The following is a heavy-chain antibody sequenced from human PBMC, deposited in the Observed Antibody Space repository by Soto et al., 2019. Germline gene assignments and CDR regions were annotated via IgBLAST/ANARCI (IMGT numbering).Heavy chain of an antibody. CDR1: GGSISSSSYY. CDR2: IYYSGST. Sequence: QLQLQESGPGLVKPSETLSLTCTVSGGSISSSSYYWGWIRQPPGKGLEWIGSIYYSGSTYYNPSLKSRVTISVDTSKNQFSLKLSSVTAADTAVYYCARLRVGATTVYYYGMDVWGQGTTVTVSS. J-gene: IGHJ6*02. V-gene: IGHV4-39*01. CDR3: ARLRVGATTVYYYGMDV. D-gene: IGHD1-26*01.